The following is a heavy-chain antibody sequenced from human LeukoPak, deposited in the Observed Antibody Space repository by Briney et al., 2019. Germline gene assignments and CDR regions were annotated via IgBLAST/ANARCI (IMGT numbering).Heavy chain of an antibody. CDR2: IYSDNT. Sequence: GGSLRLSCTVSGFTVSSNSMSWVRQAPGKGLEWVSFIYSDNTHYSDSVKGRFTISRDNSKNTLYLQMHSLRAEDTAVYYCARDPYDLRSSYYYYMDVWGKGTTVTVSS. V-gene: IGHV3-66*03. D-gene: IGHD3-3*01. CDR1: GFTVSSNS. J-gene: IGHJ6*03. CDR3: ARDPYDLRSSYYYYMDV.